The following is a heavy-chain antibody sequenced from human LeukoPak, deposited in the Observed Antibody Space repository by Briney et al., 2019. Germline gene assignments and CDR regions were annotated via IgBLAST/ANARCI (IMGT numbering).Heavy chain of an antibody. J-gene: IGHJ4*02. D-gene: IGHD2/OR15-2a*01. CDR2: IWYDGSNK. CDR1: GFTFSNYG. CDR3: AREGPRGNSQFDY. V-gene: IGHV3-33*01. Sequence: GGSLRLSCAASGFTFSNYGMHWVRQAPGKGLEWVALIWYDGSNKYYADSVKGRLTISRDNSRNTLYLQMNSLRAEDTAVYYCAREGPRGNSQFDYWGQGTLVTVSS.